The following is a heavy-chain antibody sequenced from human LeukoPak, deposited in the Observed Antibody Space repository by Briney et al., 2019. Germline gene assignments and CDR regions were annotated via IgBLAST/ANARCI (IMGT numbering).Heavy chain of an antibody. V-gene: IGHV4-30-4*08. D-gene: IGHD2-2*01. Sequence: SETLSLTCTVSGGSISSGDYYWSWIRQPPGKGLEWIGYIYYSGSTYYNPSLKSRVTISVDTSKNQFSLKLSSVTAADTAVYYCAVLGYCSSTSCSPPRFDPWGQGTLVTVSS. CDR3: AVLGYCSSTSCSPPRFDP. J-gene: IGHJ5*02. CDR2: IYYSGST. CDR1: GGSISSGDYY.